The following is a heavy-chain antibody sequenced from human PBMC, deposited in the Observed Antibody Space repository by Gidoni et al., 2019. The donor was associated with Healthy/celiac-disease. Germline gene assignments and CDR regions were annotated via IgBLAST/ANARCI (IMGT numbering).Heavy chain of an antibody. J-gene: IGHJ4*02. Sequence: QVQLVQSGAEVKKPGSSVKVSCKASGGTFSSSAISWVRQAPGQGLEWMGGIIPIFGTANYAQKFQGRVTITADESTSTAYMELSSLRSEDTAVYYCAREGRGYYYDSSGYYLDYWGQGTLVTVSS. CDR2: IIPIFGTA. CDR1: GGTFSSSA. CDR3: AREGRGYYYDSSGYYLDY. D-gene: IGHD3-22*01. V-gene: IGHV1-69*01.